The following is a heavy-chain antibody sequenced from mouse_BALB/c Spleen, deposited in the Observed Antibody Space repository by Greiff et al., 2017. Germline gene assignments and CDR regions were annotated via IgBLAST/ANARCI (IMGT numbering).Heavy chain of an antibody. Sequence: VQLQQSGPGLVKPSQSLSLTCTVTGYSITSDYAWNWIRQFPGNKLEWMGYISYSGSTSYNPSLKSRISITRDTSKNQFFLQLNSVTTEDTATYYCARSLSPLITTGLDYWGQGTSVTVSS. V-gene: IGHV3-2*02. CDR3: ARSLSPLITTGLDY. J-gene: IGHJ4*01. CDR1: GYSITSDYA. D-gene: IGHD1-1*01. CDR2: ISYSGST.